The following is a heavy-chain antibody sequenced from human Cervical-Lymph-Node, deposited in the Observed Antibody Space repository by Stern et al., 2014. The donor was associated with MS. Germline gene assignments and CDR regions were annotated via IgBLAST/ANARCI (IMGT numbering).Heavy chain of an antibody. CDR1: GYTFTDYY. J-gene: IGHJ4*02. D-gene: IGHD5-18*01. V-gene: IGHV1-2*04. CDR2: INPNSGGT. CDR3: ARVARVDTAGFFDY. Sequence: QEQLVQSGAEVKKPGASVKVSCKSSGYTFTDYYIHWVRQAPGQGLEWMGRINPNSGGTNYAQRFQGWVTMTRDTSISTAYLELSRLRSDDTAVYYCARVARVDTAGFFDYWGQGTLVTVSS.